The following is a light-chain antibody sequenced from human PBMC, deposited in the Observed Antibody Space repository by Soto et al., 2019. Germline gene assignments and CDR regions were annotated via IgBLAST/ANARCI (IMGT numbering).Light chain of an antibody. CDR3: QQYSHLIT. CDR1: QDISNY. J-gene: IGKJ5*01. Sequence: DIQMTHSLPSLPASGGDRVTITCQASQDISNYLNWYQQQLGKAPKLLIYDASNLETGVPSRFSGSGSGTDFTFTIRSLKPEDIATYYCQQYSHLITFGQGTRLEIK. V-gene: IGKV1-33*01. CDR2: DAS.